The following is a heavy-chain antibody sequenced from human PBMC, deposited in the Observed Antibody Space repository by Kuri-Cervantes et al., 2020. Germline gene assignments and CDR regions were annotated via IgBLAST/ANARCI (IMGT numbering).Heavy chain of an antibody. Sequence: GGSLRLSCAASEFIFSNYGLTWVRQAPGKGLEWVSGITASGGRTFYADSVKGRFTISRDNSKNTLYLQLNSLRAEDTAAYYCARGCRDDYNNYWHFDLWGRGTLVTVSS. V-gene: IGHV3-23*01. CDR2: ITASGGRT. CDR1: EFIFSNYG. J-gene: IGHJ2*01. D-gene: IGHD5-24*01. CDR3: ARGCRDDYNNYWHFDL.